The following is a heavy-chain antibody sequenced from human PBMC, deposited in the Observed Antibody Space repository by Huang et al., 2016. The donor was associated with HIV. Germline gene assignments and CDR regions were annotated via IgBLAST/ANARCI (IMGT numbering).Heavy chain of an antibody. V-gene: IGHV4-30-4*08. D-gene: IGHD1-1*01. J-gene: IGHJ5*02. CDR2: IYYSGST. Sequence: QVQLQESGPGLVKPSQTLSLTCTVSGDSISSGGYYWSWIRQPPGKGLVWIGYIYYSGSTYYNPSLKSRVTRSVDTSKNQFSLKLSSVTAADTAVYYCAREGKTGTWFDPWGQGTLVTVSS. CDR3: AREGKTGTWFDP. CDR1: GDSISSGGYY.